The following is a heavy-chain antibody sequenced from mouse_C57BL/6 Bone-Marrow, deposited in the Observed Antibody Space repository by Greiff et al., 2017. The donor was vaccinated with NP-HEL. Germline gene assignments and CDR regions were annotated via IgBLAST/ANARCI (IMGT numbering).Heavy chain of an antibody. D-gene: IGHD2-4*01. CDR2: IRNKANNHAT. CDR1: GFTFSDAW. J-gene: IGHJ2*01. CDR3: TRAGLNYYDDFDY. V-gene: IGHV6-6*01. Sequence: DVQLQESGGGLVQPGGSMKLSCAASGFTFSDAWMDWVRQSPEKGLEWVAEIRNKANNHATYYAESVKGRFTISRDDSKSSVYLQMNSLRAEDTGIYYCTRAGLNYYDDFDYWGQGTTLTVSS.